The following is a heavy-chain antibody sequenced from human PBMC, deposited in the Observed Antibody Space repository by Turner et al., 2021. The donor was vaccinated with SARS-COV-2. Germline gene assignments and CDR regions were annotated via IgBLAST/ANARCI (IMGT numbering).Heavy chain of an antibody. CDR3: AGGGLRGPPRY. Sequence: QVQLVQSGAEGKKPGSSGKVSCKAPAGPFSSYRISWVRQAPGQGLEWMGGIIPTLDMANYAQKFQGRVTMTADKSTSTAYMELSSLRSEDTAVYYCAGGGLRGPPRYWGQGTLVAVSS. V-gene: IGHV1-69*10. D-gene: IGHD4-17*01. CDR1: AGPFSSYR. J-gene: IGHJ4*02. CDR2: IIPTLDMA.